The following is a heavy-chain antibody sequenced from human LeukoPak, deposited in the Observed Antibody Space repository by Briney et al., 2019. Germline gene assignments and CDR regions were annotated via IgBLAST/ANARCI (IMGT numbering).Heavy chain of an antibody. CDR3: ARGGDRITIFGVVIPYYYYGMDV. D-gene: IGHD3-3*01. CDR1: GFTFSSYG. V-gene: IGHV3-30*03. J-gene: IGHJ6*02. Sequence: PGRSLRLSCAGSGFTFSSYGMRWVRQAPGKGLEWVAVIPYDGSNKYYADSVKGRFAISRDNSKNTLYLQMNSLRAEDTAVYYCARGGDRITIFGVVIPYYYYGMDVRGQGTTVTVSS. CDR2: IPYDGSNK.